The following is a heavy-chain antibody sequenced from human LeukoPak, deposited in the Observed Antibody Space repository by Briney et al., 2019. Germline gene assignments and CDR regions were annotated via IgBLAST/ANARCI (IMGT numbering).Heavy chain of an antibody. CDR3: ARSYYDFWSGFYSDF. CDR2: ISYSGST. V-gene: IGHV4-59*11. Sequence: SETLSLTCTVSGGSINSHYWSWIRQPPGKGLQWIGFISYSGSTSYNPSLMSRVTISVDTSKNQFSLKLNSVTAADAALYFCARSYYDFWSGFYSDFWGQGALVTVSS. D-gene: IGHD3-3*01. J-gene: IGHJ4*02. CDR1: GGSINSHY.